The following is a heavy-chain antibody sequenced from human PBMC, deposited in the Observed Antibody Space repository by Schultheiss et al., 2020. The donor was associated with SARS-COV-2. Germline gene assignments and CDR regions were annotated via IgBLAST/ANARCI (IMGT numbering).Heavy chain of an antibody. CDR1: GFTFSSYW. J-gene: IGHJ4*02. D-gene: IGHD2-15*01. CDR3: ARVHCSGGSCPNSLCY. CDR2: INGDGSST. V-gene: IGHV3-74*01. Sequence: GESLKISCAASGFTFSSYWMHWVRQAPGKGLEWVSRINGDGSSTSYADSVKGRFTISRDNAKNTLYLQMNSLRAEDTAVYYCARVHCSGGSCPNSLCYWGQGTLVTVSS.